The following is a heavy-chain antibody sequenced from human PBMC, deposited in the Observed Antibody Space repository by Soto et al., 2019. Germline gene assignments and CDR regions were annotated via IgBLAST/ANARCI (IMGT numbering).Heavy chain of an antibody. J-gene: IGHJ5*02. CDR3: ARSPDRVLRFLEWSFDP. V-gene: IGHV4-59*01. Sequence: SETLSLTCTVSGGSISSYYWSWIRQPPGKGLEWIGYIYYSGSTNYNPSLKSRVTISVDTSKNQFSLKLSSVTAADTAVYYCARSPDRVLRFLEWSFDPWGQGTLVTVSS. D-gene: IGHD3-3*01. CDR1: GGSISSYY. CDR2: IYYSGST.